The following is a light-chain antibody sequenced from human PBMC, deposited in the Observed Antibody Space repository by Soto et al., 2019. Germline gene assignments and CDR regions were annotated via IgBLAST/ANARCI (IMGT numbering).Light chain of an antibody. J-gene: IGLJ1*01. CDR2: EVT. Sequence: QSALTQPPSASGSPGQSLTISCTGTSSDVGFYNFVSWYQQRPGKAPKLVIYEVTKRPSGVPDRFSGSKSGSTASLTVSGLQADDEADYYFASYAGTRLFVFGSGTKVTVL. V-gene: IGLV2-8*01. CDR1: SSDVGFYNF. CDR3: ASYAGTRLFV.